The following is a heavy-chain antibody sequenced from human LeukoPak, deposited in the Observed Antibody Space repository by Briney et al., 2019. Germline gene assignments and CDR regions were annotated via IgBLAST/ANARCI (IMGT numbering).Heavy chain of an antibody. J-gene: IGHJ5*02. Sequence: PSQTLSLTCTVSGGSIRSHENYWSWIRQHPGKGLEWIGYIYHSGSTYYNPSLKSRVTIPVDTSRSQFSLKLSSVTAADTAAYYCARAHNYDSLTGYYIDPWGQGTLVTVSS. CDR2: IYHSGST. CDR3: ARAHNYDSLTGYYIDP. CDR1: GGSIRSHENY. D-gene: IGHD3-9*01. V-gene: IGHV4-31*03.